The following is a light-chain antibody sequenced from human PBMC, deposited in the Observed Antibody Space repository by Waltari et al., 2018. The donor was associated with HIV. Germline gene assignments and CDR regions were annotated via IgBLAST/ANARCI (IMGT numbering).Light chain of an antibody. V-gene: IGLV1-44*01. Sequence: QSVLTQPPSASGTPGQRVTISCSGSSSNIGSNNVSWYHQVPGTAPKVLIYSNDDRPSWVPDRFSGSKSGTSASLAISGLQSEDEADYYCATWDDSLNGWVFGGGTKVTVL. J-gene: IGLJ3*02. CDR3: ATWDDSLNGWV. CDR2: SND. CDR1: SSNIGSNN.